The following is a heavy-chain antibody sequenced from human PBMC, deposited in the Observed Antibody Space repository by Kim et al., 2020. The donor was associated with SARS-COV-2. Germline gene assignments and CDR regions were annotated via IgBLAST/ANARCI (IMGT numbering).Heavy chain of an antibody. CDR1: GGSISSSSYY. D-gene: IGHD5-12*01. CDR3: ARGWDIVATITH. CDR2: IYYSGST. Sequence: SETLSLTCTVSGGSISSSSYYWGWIRQPPGKGLEWIGSIYYSGSTYYNPSLKSRVTISVDTSKNQFSLKLSSVTAADTAVYYCARGWDIVATITHWGQGTLVTVSS. V-gene: IGHV4-39*07. J-gene: IGHJ4*02.